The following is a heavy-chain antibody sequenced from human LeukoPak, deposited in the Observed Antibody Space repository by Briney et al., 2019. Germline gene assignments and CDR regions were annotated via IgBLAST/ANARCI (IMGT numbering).Heavy chain of an antibody. CDR2: IYSGGST. CDR3: AAAGLRVVGATHFFDY. Sequence: GGSLRLSCAASGFTVSSNYMSWVRQAPGKGLEWVSVIYSGGSTYYADSVKGRFTISRDNSKNTLYLQMNSLRAEDTAVYYCAAAGLRVVGATHFFDYWGQGTLVTVSS. V-gene: IGHV3-53*01. D-gene: IGHD1-26*01. J-gene: IGHJ4*02. CDR1: GFTVSSNY.